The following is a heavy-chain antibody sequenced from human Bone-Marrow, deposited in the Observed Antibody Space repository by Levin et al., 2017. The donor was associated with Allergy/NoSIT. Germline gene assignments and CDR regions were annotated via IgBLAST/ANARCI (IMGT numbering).Heavy chain of an antibody. D-gene: IGHD2-21*02. J-gene: IGHJ2*01. CDR1: GFMFSDYS. CDR2: ITRSGATNNI. Sequence: GGSLRLSCAASGFMFSDYSMTWFRQAPGKGLEWVSDITRSGATNNIGYADSVRGRFTISRDNTNNSLFLQMNNLRAEDTAVYYCATSYGDYSYDWYFALWGRGTLVTVSS. V-gene: IGHV3-11*01. CDR3: ATSYGDYSYDWYFAL.